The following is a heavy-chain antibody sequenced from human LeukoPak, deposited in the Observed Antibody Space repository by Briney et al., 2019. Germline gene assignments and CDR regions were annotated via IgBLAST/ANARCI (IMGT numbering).Heavy chain of an antibody. CDR1: GVTFSSYA. CDR2: ISYDGSNK. CDR3: AREHPYSSSWNIYYYYGMDV. D-gene: IGHD6-13*01. Sequence: GGSLRLSCAASGVTFSSYAMHWVRQAPGKGLEWGAVISYDGSNKYYADSVKGRFTLSRDNSKNTLYLQMNSLRAEDTAVYYWAREHPYSSSWNIYYYYGMDVWGQGTTVTVSS. V-gene: IGHV3-30-3*01. J-gene: IGHJ6*02.